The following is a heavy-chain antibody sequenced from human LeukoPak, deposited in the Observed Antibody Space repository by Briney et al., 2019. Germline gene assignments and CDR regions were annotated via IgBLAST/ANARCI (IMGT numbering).Heavy chain of an antibody. D-gene: IGHD3-22*01. CDR1: GSXINNNF. CDR3: ARHRDYYDT. CDR2: IYSNGSA. Sequence: PSETLSLTCTVSGSXINNNFWTWIRQPPGKGLEWIGHIYSNGSANYNTSLTSRVLISGDTSKNQISLKLTSVTAADTAVYFCARHRDYYDTWGHGTLVTVSS. J-gene: IGHJ4*01. V-gene: IGHV4-59*08.